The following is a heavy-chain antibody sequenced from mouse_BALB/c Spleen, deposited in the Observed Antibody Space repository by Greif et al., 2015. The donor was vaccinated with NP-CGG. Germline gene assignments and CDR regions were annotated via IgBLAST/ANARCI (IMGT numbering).Heavy chain of an antibody. D-gene: IGHD1-1*02. V-gene: IGHV2-9*02. CDR2: IWAGGST. CDR3: AREGGYRYFDV. Sequence: VKLMESGPGLVAPSRSLSITCTVSGFSLTSYGVHWVRQPPGKGLEWLGVIWAGGSTNYNSALMSRLSISKDNSKSQVFLKMNSLQTDDTAMYYCAREGGYRYFDVWGAGTTVTVSS. CDR1: GFSLTSYG. J-gene: IGHJ1*01.